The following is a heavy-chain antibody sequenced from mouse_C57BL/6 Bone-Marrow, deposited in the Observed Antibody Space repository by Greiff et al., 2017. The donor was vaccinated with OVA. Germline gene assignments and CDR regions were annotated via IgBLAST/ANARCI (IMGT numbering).Heavy chain of an antibody. V-gene: IGHV5-4*01. CDR2: ISDGGSYT. D-gene: IGHD2-3*01. Sequence: EVMLVESGGGLVKPGGSPKLSCAASGFTFSSYAMSWVRQTPEKRLEWVATISDGGSYTYYPDNVKGRFTISRDNAKNNLYLQMSHLKSEDTAMYYCARDNGYYGGAMDYWGQGTSVTVSS. J-gene: IGHJ4*01. CDR3: ARDNGYYGGAMDY. CDR1: GFTFSSYA.